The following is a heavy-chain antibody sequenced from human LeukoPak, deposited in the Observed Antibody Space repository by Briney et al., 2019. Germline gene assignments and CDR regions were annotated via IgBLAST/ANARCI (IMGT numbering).Heavy chain of an antibody. Sequence: GASVKVSCKASGYTFTSYAMHWVRQAPGQRLEWMGWINAGNGNTEYSQEFQGRVTITRDTSASTAYMELSSLRSEDMAVYYCAREMVGYCSGGSCVDAFDIWGQGTMVTVSS. CDR1: GYTFTSYA. CDR2: INAGNGNT. D-gene: IGHD2-15*01. CDR3: AREMVGYCSGGSCVDAFDI. J-gene: IGHJ3*02. V-gene: IGHV1-3*03.